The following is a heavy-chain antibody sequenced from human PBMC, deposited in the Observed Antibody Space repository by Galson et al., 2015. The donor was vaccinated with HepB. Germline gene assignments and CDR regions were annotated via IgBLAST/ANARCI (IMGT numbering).Heavy chain of an antibody. CDR1: GYTFTSYY. Sequence: SVKVSCKASGYTFTSYYMHWVRQAPGQGLEWMGIINPSGGSTSYAQKFQGRVTMTRDTSTSTVYMELSSLRSEDTAVYYCAREPPADYYGSGSYYSYYYYGMDVWGQGTTVTVSS. D-gene: IGHD3-10*01. CDR3: AREPPADYYGSGSYYSYYYYGMDV. J-gene: IGHJ6*02. V-gene: IGHV1-46*01. CDR2: INPSGGST.